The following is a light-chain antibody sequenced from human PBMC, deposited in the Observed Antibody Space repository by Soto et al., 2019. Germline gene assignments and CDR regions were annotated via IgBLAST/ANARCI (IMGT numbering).Light chain of an antibody. Sequence: QSVLTQPPSASGTPRQRVTISCSGSSSNIGSNTVNWYQHLPGTAPKVLIYSNNQRPSGVPDRVSGSKSGTSASLAISGLQSEDEADYYCAAWDDSLNGPLFGGGTQLTVL. CDR2: SNN. CDR1: SSNIGSNT. CDR3: AAWDDSLNGPL. V-gene: IGLV1-44*01. J-gene: IGLJ2*01.